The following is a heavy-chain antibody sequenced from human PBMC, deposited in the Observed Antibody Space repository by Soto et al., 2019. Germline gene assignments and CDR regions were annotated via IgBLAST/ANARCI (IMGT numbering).Heavy chain of an antibody. CDR3: ASDIVEVPAAMASDY. D-gene: IGHD2-2*01. CDR2: ISSSSSTI. V-gene: IGHV3-48*02. J-gene: IGHJ4*02. CDR1: GFTFSNYD. Sequence: EVQLVESGGGLVQPGGSLRLSCAASGFTFSNYDMNWVRQAPGKGLEWVSYISSSSSTIYYADSVKGRFTISRDNAKNSLYLKMNSLRDEDTAVYYCASDIVEVPAAMASDYWGQGTLVTVSS.